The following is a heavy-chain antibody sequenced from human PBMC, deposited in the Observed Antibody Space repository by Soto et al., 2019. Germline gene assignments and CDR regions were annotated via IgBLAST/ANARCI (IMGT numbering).Heavy chain of an antibody. Sequence: GGSLRLSCAASGFTFSTCPMSWVRQAPGKGLEWVSVISGSGGATYYADSVKGRFTISRDNSKNTVYLQMISLRAEDTAVYYCASSRGYDYYYLDYWGQGIPVTVSS. V-gene: IGHV3-23*01. D-gene: IGHD5-12*01. CDR1: GFTFSTCP. J-gene: IGHJ4*02. CDR2: ISGSGGAT. CDR3: ASSRGYDYYYLDY.